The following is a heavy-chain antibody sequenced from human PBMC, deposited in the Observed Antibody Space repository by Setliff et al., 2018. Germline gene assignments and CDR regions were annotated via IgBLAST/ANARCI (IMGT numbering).Heavy chain of an antibody. CDR3: ARSVPADMRHYYMDV. V-gene: IGHV3-30*04. Sequence: PGGSLRLSCTTSGFTFRTYVMHWVRQTPGKGLEWVAVISYDGGKTYYADSVKGRLIISRDNSKNRLYLQMNSLRAEDTALYFCARSVPADMRHYYMDVWGEGTTVTVSS. D-gene: IGHD2-2*01. J-gene: IGHJ6*03. CDR1: GFTFRTYV. CDR2: ISYDGGKT.